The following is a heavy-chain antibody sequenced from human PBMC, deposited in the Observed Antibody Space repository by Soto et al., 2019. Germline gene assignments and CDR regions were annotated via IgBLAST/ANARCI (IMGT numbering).Heavy chain of an antibody. J-gene: IGHJ5*02. CDR1: GGTFSSYT. V-gene: IGHV1-69*02. CDR3: ANYMGNWFVP. D-gene: IGHD4-4*01. CDR2: IIPILGVA. Sequence: SVKVSCKASGGTFSSYTISWVRQAPGQGLEWMGRIIPILGVANYAQKFQGRVTITADKSTSTAYMELSSLRSEDTAVYYCANYMGNWFVPWGPGTLVNVVS.